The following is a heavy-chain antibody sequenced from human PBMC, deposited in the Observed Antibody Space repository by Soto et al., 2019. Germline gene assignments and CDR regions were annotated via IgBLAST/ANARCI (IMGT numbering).Heavy chain of an antibody. CDR2: ISYDGSNK. J-gene: IGHJ6*02. Sequence: GSLRLSCAASGFTFSSYAMHWVRQAPGKGLEWVAVISYDGSNKYYADSVKGRFTISRDNSKNTLYLQMNSLRAEDTAVYYCARDWAAAGKDYYYGMDVWGQGTTVTVSS. CDR3: ARDWAAAGKDYYYGMDV. V-gene: IGHV3-30-3*01. CDR1: GFTFSSYA. D-gene: IGHD6-13*01.